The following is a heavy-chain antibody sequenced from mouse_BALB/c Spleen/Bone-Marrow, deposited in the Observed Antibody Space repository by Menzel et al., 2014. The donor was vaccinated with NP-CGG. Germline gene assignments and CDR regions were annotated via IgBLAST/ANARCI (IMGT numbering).Heavy chain of an antibody. CDR3: ARYDGYLDY. CDR2: INPGSRST. V-gene: IGHV1-54*01. CDR1: GYAFTAYL. Sequence: EQVVESGAVLVRPGTSVKVSCKASGYAFTAYLMEWLQQRPGQGLEWFGVINPGSRSTNQNEKFKDKPTLTADTSSNTAYMQLSSLTSDDSAVYFCARYDGYLDYWGQGTTLTVSS. J-gene: IGHJ2*01. D-gene: IGHD2-3*01.